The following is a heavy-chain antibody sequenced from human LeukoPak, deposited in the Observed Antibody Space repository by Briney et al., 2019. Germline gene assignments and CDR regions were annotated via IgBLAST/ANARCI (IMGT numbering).Heavy chain of an antibody. CDR3: ARYIVVVPAAMIGWFDP. D-gene: IGHD2-2*01. V-gene: IGHV3-7*03. J-gene: IGHJ5*02. CDR2: IRQDGTGK. CDR1: GFTFSNYW. Sequence: PGGSLRLSCVASGFTFSNYWMTWVRQAPGKGLEWVANIRQDGTGKYYLDSMKGRFTISRDNAKNSLYLQMNSLRAEDTAVYYCARYIVVVPAAMIGWFDPWGQGTLVTVSS.